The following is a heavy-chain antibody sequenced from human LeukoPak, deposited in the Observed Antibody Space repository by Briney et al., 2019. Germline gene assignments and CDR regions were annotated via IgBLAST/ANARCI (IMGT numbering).Heavy chain of an antibody. CDR2: ISWDGGST. V-gene: IGHV3-43*01. CDR3: AKGKEDSYNNGYYFAY. D-gene: IGHD6-25*01. Sequence: GGSLRLSCAASGFTFDDYTMHWVRQAPGKGLEWVSLISWDGGSTYYADSVKGRFTISRDNSKNSLYLQMNSLRTEDTALYYCAKGKEDSYNNGYYFAYWGQGTLVTVSS. CDR1: GFTFDDYT. J-gene: IGHJ4*02.